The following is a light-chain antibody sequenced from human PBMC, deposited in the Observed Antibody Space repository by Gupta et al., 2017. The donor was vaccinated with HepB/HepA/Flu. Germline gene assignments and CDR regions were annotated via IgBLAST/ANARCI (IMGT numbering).Light chain of an antibody. Sequence: QSALTQPPSASGSPGQSVTISCTGTSSDVGRYNYVSWYQLHPGKAHNLMIYDVTHRTAGVPDRFSGSKSGNTASLTVSGLQAEEEADYYCSSDAGSNNFVFGTGTKVTVL. J-gene: IGLJ1*01. V-gene: IGLV2-8*01. CDR3: SSDAGSNNFV. CDR2: DVT. CDR1: SSDVGRYNY.